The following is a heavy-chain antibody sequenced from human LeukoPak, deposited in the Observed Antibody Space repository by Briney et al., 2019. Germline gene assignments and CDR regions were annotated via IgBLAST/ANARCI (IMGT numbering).Heavy chain of an antibody. Sequence: SQTLSLTCTVSCGSISSGSYYWSWIRQPAGKGLEWIGRIYTSGSTNYNPSLKSRVTISVDTSKNQFSLKLSSVTAADTAVYYCARVPRGLSGSAHAFDIWGQGTMVTVSS. J-gene: IGHJ3*02. D-gene: IGHD1-26*01. CDR1: CGSISSGSYY. CDR2: IYTSGST. CDR3: ARVPRGLSGSAHAFDI. V-gene: IGHV4-61*02.